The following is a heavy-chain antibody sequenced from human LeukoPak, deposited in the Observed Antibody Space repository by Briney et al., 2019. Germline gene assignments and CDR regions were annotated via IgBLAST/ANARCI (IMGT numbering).Heavy chain of an antibody. J-gene: IGHJ3*02. CDR2: IHYSGST. CDR1: GGSISYYY. CDR3: ARGGGMRQWLATYAFDI. V-gene: IGHV4-59*01. D-gene: IGHD6-19*01. Sequence: PSETLSLTCTVSGGSISYYYWSWIRQPPGKGLEWIGYIHYSGSTNYNPSLKSRVTISVDTSNNQFSLKLSSVTAADTAVYYCARGGGMRQWLATYAFDIWGQGTMVTVSS.